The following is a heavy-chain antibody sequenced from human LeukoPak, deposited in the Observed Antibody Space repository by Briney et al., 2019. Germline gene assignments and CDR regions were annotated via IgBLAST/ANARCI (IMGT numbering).Heavy chain of an antibody. CDR2: INPNSGGT. Sequence: ASVKVSCKASGYTFTGYYMHWVRQAPGQGLEWMGRINPNSGGTNYAQKFQGRVTMTRDTSISTAYMELSRLRSDDTAVYYCARGNDFWSGYYSGPIMDVWGQGTTVTVSS. CDR3: ARGNDFWSGYYSGPIMDV. V-gene: IGHV1-2*06. CDR1: GYTFTGYY. J-gene: IGHJ6*02. D-gene: IGHD3-3*01.